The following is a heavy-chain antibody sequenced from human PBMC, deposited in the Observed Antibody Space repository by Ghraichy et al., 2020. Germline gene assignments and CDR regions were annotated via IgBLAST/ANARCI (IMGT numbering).Heavy chain of an antibody. V-gene: IGHV3-23*01. D-gene: IGHD3-9*01. Sequence: AGSLRLSCAASGFTFSYYVMSWVRQAPGKGLEWVSSIRGSGDSTYYADSVKGRFTISRDNSKNTLSLQMNSLRTEDTAVYHCAKGAAYYDILTGYYVGVDVWGQGTTVTVSS. CDR1: GFTFSYYV. CDR2: IRGSGDST. J-gene: IGHJ6*02. CDR3: AKGAAYYDILTGYYVGVDV.